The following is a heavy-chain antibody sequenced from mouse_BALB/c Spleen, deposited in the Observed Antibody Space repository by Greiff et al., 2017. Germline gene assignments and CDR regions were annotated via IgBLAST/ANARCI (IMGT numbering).Heavy chain of an antibody. V-gene: IGHV5-6-5*01. CDR2: ISSGGST. Sequence: DVMLVESGGGLVKPGGSLKLSCAASGFTFSSYAMSWVRQTPEKRLEWVASISSGGSTYYPDSVKGRFTISRDNARNILYLQMSSLRSEDTAMYYCARGDNYDLYWYFDVWGAGATVTVSS. D-gene: IGHD1-3*01. J-gene: IGHJ1*01. CDR1: GFTFSSYA. CDR3: ARGDNYDLYWYFDV.